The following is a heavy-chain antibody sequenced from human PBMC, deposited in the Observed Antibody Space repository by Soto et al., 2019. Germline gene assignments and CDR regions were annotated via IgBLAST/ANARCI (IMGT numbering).Heavy chain of an antibody. D-gene: IGHD2-15*01. CDR2: ISGSGNTI. J-gene: IGHJ4*02. V-gene: IGHV3-11*01. CDR1: GFTFSDYY. CDR3: ARGIWHFDY. Sequence: GGSLRLCCAASGFTFSDYYMTWIRQAPGKGLEWVSCISGSGNTIYYADSMKGRFTISRDNAKNSLYLQMNSLRAEDTAVYYCARGIWHFDYWGQGSLVTVSS.